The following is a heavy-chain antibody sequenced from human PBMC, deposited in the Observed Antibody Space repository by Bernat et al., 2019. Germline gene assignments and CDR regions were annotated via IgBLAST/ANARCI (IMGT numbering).Heavy chain of an antibody. CDR2: IFSNDEK. V-gene: IGHV2-26*01. CDR3: AQSPYVEMATIGFDY. J-gene: IGHJ4*02. Sequence: QVTLKESGPVLVKPTETLTLTCTVSGFSLSNARMGVSWIRQPPGKALEWRAHIFSNDEKSYSTSLKSRLTISKHTSKSQVVLTMTNMDPVDTATYYCAQSPYVEMATIGFDYWGQGTLVTVSS. CDR1: GFSLSNARMG. D-gene: IGHD5-12*01.